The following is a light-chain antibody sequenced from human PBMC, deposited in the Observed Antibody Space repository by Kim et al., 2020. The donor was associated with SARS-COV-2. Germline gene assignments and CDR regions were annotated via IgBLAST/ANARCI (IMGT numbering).Light chain of an antibody. V-gene: IGLV6-57*03. Sequence: VTISCTRGSSSIASNYVQWFQQHPGSAPTTIIYEDRQRPSGVPDRFSASIDSSSNSASLTTSRLRNEDEADYYSQSYDTATFYVFGTGTKVTVL. J-gene: IGLJ1*01. CDR3: QSYDTATFYV. CDR2: EDR. CDR1: SSSIASNY.